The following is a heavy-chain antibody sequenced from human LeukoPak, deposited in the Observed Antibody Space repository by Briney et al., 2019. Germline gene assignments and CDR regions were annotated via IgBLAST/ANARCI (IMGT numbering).Heavy chain of an antibody. J-gene: IGHJ4*02. CDR3: ARVYDAWSGFSQYYFDY. D-gene: IGHD3-3*01. Sequence: GESLKISCKASGYSFADYWIGWVRQTPGKGLEWMGIIYPDDSDVKYSPSFQGQVTISADRSFNTAYLQWRSLKASDTAMYYCARVYDAWSGFSQYYFDYWGQGTLVTVSS. V-gene: IGHV5-51*01. CDR2: IYPDDSDV. CDR1: GYSFADYW.